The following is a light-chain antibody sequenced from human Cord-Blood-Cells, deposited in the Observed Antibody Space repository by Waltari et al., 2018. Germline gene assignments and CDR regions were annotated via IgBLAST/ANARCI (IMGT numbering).Light chain of an antibody. CDR1: QSVSSSY. CDR3: QQYGTS. J-gene: IGKJ2*01. Sequence: EIVLTQSPGTLSLSPGERATLSCRASQSVSSSYLAWYQKKPGQAPRLLIYGASSRATGIPDRFSGSGSGTDFTLTISRLEPEDYAVYYCQQYGTSFGQGTELEI. V-gene: IGKV3-20*01. CDR2: GAS.